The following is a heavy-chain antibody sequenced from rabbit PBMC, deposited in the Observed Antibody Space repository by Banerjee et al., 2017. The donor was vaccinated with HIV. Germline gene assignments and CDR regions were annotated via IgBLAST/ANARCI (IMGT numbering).Heavy chain of an antibody. J-gene: IGHJ4*01. D-gene: IGHD1-1*01. CDR1: GFSFSSNYW. CDR3: ARGVGGIGYDL. V-gene: IGHV1S45*01. CDR2: INTDSGNT. Sequence: QEQLEESGGDLVKPEGSLTLTCTASGFSFSSNYWICWVRQAPGKGLEWIGCINTDSGNTENASWAKGRFTISKTSSTTVTLPVTSLTAADTATYFCARGVGGIGYDLWGQGTLVTVS.